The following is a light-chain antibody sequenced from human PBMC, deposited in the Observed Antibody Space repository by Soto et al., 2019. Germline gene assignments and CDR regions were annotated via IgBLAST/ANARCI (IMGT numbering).Light chain of an antibody. CDR2: EVS. CDR1: SSDVGGYNY. CDR3: ISYAGSNISVV. Sequence: QSALTQPPSASGSPGQSVTISCTGTSSDVGGYNYVSWYQQHPGKAPNLMIYEVSKRPSGVPDRFSGSKSGNAASLTVSGLQAEDEADYYCISYAGSNISVVFGGGTKLTVL. V-gene: IGLV2-8*01. J-gene: IGLJ2*01.